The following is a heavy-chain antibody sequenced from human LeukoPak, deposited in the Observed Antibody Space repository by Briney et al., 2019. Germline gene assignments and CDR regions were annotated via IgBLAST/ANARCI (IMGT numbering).Heavy chain of an antibody. Sequence: GASVKVSCKASGYTFTGYYTHWVRQAPGQGLEWMGWINPNSGGTNYAQKFQGRVTMTRDTSISTAYMELSRLRSDDTAVYYCARFRPLRSLYGMDVWGQGTTVTVSS. CDR2: INPNSGGT. V-gene: IGHV1-2*02. CDR1: GYTFTGYY. D-gene: IGHD2-21*01. CDR3: ARFRPLRSLYGMDV. J-gene: IGHJ6*02.